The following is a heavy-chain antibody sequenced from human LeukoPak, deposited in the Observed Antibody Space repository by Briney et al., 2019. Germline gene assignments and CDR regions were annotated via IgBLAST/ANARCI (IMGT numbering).Heavy chain of an antibody. CDR3: AKVAGASSGYYLEDAFDI. CDR1: GFTVSSNY. J-gene: IGHJ3*02. D-gene: IGHD3-22*01. V-gene: IGHV3-53*01. Sequence: GGSLRLSCAASGFTVSSNYMSWVRQAPGKGLEWVSVIYSGGSTYYADSVKGRFTISRDNSKNTLYLQMNSLRAEDTAVYYCAKVAGASSGYYLEDAFDIWGQGTMVTVSS. CDR2: IYSGGST.